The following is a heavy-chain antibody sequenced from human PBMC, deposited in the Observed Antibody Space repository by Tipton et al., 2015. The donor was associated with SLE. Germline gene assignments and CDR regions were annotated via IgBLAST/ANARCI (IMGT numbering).Heavy chain of an antibody. CDR3: ARDLYPYSANNWFDP. CDR2: FFTSEST. V-gene: IGHV4-61*02. Sequence: TLSLTCTVSGDSITRGNYYWTWIRQPAGKGLEWIGRFFTSESTNYNPSLKSRVTISLDTSNNQFSLRLSSVTAADTAVYYCARDLYPYSANNWFDPWGQGTLITVSS. D-gene: IGHD4-11*01. CDR1: GDSITRGNYY. J-gene: IGHJ5*02.